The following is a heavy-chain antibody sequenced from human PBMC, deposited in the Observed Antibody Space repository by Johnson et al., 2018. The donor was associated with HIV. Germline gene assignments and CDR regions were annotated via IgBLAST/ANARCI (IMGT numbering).Heavy chain of an antibody. Sequence: VQLVESGGGLVQPGGSLRLSCAASGFTVSSNYMSWVRQAPGKGLEWVSVIYSGGSTYYADSVKGRFTISRDNSKNTLYLQINSLRAEDTAVYYCAKQQLVPDDAFDIWGQGTMVNVSS. CDR3: AKQQLVPDDAFDI. V-gene: IGHV3-66*04. CDR2: IYSGGST. J-gene: IGHJ3*02. CDR1: GFTVSSNY. D-gene: IGHD6-6*01.